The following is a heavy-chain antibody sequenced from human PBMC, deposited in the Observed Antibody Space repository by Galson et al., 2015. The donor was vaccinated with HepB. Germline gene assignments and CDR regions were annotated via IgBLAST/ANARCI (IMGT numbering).Heavy chain of an antibody. Sequence: SVKVSCKASGYTFTSYYMHWVRQATGQGLEWMGWMNPNSGNTGYAQKFQGRVTMTRNTSISTAYMELSSLRSEDTAVYYCARGERAYSGRGGYYYGMDVWGQGTTVTVSS. CDR2: MNPNSGNT. V-gene: IGHV1-8*02. CDR1: GYTFTSYY. J-gene: IGHJ6*02. D-gene: IGHD1-26*01. CDR3: ARGERAYSGRGGYYYGMDV.